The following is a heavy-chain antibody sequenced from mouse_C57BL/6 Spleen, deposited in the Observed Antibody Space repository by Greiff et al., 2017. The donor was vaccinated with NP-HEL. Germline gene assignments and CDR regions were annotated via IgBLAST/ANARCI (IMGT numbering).Heavy chain of an antibody. J-gene: IGHJ2*01. CDR2: IYPGSGST. CDR1: GYTFTSYW. CDR3: ARKPSYYSNFYFDY. Sequence: QVQLQQPGAELVKPGASVKMSCKASGYTFTSYWITWVKQRPGQGLEWIGDIYPGSGSTNYNEKFKSKATLTVDTSSSTAYMQLSSLTSEDSAVYYCARKPSYYSNFYFDYWGQGTTLTVSS. V-gene: IGHV1-55*01. D-gene: IGHD2-5*01.